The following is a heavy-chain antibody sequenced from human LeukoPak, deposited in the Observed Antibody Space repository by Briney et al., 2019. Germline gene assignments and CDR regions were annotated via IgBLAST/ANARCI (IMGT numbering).Heavy chain of an antibody. Sequence: GGSLRLSCAASGFTFSSYAMSWVRQAPGKGLEWVSAISGSGGSTYYADSVKGRFTISRDNSKNTLYLQMNSLRAEDTAVYYCVRDMSKYDGSVDYWGQGTLVTVSS. CDR1: GFTFSSYA. CDR3: VRDMSKYDGSVDY. V-gene: IGHV3-23*01. CDR2: ISGSGGST. D-gene: IGHD5-24*01. J-gene: IGHJ4*02.